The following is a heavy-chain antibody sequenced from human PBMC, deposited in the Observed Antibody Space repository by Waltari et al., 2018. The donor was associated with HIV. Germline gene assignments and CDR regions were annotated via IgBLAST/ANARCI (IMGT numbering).Heavy chain of an antibody. Sequence: QVQLVQSGAEVKKPGTSVRVSCKASGYTFTSYDINWVRQAPGQGLEWMGWMNPSSGNTGYAQKFQGRVTMTRNTSITTGFMELNSLKSEDTAVYYCARGLYRTSTSFDYWGQGVLVTVSS. CDR1: GYTFTSYD. J-gene: IGHJ4*02. D-gene: IGHD2-2*02. V-gene: IGHV1-8*01. CDR2: MNPSSGNT. CDR3: ARGLYRTSTSFDY.